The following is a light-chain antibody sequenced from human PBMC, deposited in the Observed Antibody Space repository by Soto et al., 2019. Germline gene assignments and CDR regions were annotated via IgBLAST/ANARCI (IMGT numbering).Light chain of an antibody. CDR3: QVWDNVDDHIYV. V-gene: IGLV3-21*02. Sequence: VVTQPPSVSVAPGQTATISCGENNIDSRTVHWYQQKPGQAPLLVVYDNSFRPSGIPNRFSGSNSGNTATLTISRVEAGDEADYYCQVWDNVDDHIYVFGTGTKLTVL. CDR1: NIDSRT. CDR2: DNS. J-gene: IGLJ1*01.